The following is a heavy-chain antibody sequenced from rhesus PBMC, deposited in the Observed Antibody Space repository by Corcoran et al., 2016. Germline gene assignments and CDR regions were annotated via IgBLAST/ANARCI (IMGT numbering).Heavy chain of an antibody. CDR3: ARAPIAAAYFDY. D-gene: IGHD6-25*01. CDR1: GSSISSGYG. Sequence: QVQLQESGPGLVKPSETLSLTCAVSGSSISSGYGWGWISQPPGKELEWIGQIYGGSGSTYYNPSLKSRVTVSIDTSKNQFSLKLSSVTAADTAVYYCARAPIAAAYFDYWGQGVLVTVSS. V-gene: IGHV4-127*01. J-gene: IGHJ4*01. CDR2: IYGGSGST.